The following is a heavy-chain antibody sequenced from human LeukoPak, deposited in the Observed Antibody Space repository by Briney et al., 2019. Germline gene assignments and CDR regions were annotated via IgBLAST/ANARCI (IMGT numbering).Heavy chain of an antibody. J-gene: IGHJ3*02. D-gene: IGHD2-21*02. Sequence: PSETLSLTCTVSGGSISSYYWSWIRQPPGKGLEWIGYIYYSGSTNYNPSLKSRVTISVDTSKNQFSLKLSSVTAADTAVYYCARVASGWVATDIWGQGTMVTVSS. CDR3: ARVASGWVATDI. CDR1: GGSISSYY. CDR2: IYYSGST. V-gene: IGHV4-59*01.